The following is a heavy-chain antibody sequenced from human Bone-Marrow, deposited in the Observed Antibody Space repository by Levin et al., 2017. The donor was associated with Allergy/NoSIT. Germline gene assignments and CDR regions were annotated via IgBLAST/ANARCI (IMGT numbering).Heavy chain of an antibody. CDR2: ISSGSYIL. V-gene: IGHV3-48*02. D-gene: IGHD3-9*01. CDR3: ASAVLTCNYRADY. CDR1: GFTFSSYA. Sequence: GGSLRLSCAASGFTFSSYAMNWVRQAPGKGLEWVSYISSGSYILSYTDSVKGRFTISRDNAKNSLYLQMNSLRDEDTAVYYGASAVLTCNYRADYWGQGTLVTVSS. J-gene: IGHJ4*02.